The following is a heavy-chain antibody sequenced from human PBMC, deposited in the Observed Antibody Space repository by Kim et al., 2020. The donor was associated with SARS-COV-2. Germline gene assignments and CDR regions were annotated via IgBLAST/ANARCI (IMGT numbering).Heavy chain of an antibody. CDR1: GGSISSYY. D-gene: IGHD2-2*01. CDR3: ARSVGYCSSTSCYPNWFDP. CDR2: IYYSGST. V-gene: IGHV4-59*01. Sequence: SETLSLTCTVSGGSISSYYWSWIRQPPGKGLEWIGYIYYSGSTNYNPSLKSRVTISVDTSKNQFSLKLSSVTAADTAVYYCARSVGYCSSTSCYPNWFDPWGQGTLVTVSS. J-gene: IGHJ5*02.